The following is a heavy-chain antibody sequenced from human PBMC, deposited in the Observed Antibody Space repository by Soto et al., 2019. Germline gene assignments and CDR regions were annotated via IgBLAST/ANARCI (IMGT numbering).Heavy chain of an antibody. CDR1: GGSITSLNFY. V-gene: IGHV4-30-4*01. Sequence: SETLSLTCTVSGGSITSLNFYWSGIRQPPGKGLEWIGHIYNSGSTYNNPSLESRITISIDTSKNQFSLNLNSVTAADTAVYYCARGLSGDKVDSWGQGTLVTVSS. CDR3: ARGLSGDKVDS. D-gene: IGHD7-27*01. J-gene: IGHJ4*02. CDR2: IYNSGST.